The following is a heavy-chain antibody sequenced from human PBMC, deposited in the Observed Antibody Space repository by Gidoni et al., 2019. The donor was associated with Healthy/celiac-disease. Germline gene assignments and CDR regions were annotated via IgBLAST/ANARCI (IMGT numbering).Heavy chain of an antibody. Sequence: QVQLVASGGGVVQPGRSRRLHCAASGFTFSSYAMHWVRQAPGKGLEWVAVISYDGSNKYYADSVKGRFTISRDNSKNTLYLQMNSLRAEDTAVYYCAREMSTGGLPPGYWGQGTLVTVSS. V-gene: IGHV3-30-3*01. CDR3: AREMSTGGLPPGY. CDR2: ISYDGSNK. CDR1: GFTFSSYA. J-gene: IGHJ4*02. D-gene: IGHD5-18*01.